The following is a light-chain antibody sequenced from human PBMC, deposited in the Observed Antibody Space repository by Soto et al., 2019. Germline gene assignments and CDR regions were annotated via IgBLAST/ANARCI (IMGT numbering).Light chain of an antibody. CDR2: DAS. CDR1: LDIRNE. Sequence: IQVTQSPSSLSASVGDRVTITCRASLDIRNELDWYQQKPGKAPKRLIYDASTLQDWVPSRFSGDGSGTEFTLTISSLQSEDFATYFCLQHKSYPWTFGQGT. CDR3: LQHKSYPWT. J-gene: IGKJ1*01. V-gene: IGKV1-17*01.